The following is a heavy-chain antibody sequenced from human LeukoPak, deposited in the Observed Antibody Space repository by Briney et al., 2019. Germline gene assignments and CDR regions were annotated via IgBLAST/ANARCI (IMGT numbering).Heavy chain of an antibody. CDR1: GFTFDDYA. J-gene: IGHJ4*02. D-gene: IGHD3-10*01. Sequence: PGRPLRLSCAASGFTFDDYAMHWVRQAPGKGLEWVSGISWNSGSIGYADSVKGRFTISRDNAKNSLYLQMNSLRAEDTALYYCAKTSGSGSYHFDYWGQGTLVTVSS. V-gene: IGHV3-9*01. CDR2: ISWNSGSI. CDR3: AKTSGSGSYHFDY.